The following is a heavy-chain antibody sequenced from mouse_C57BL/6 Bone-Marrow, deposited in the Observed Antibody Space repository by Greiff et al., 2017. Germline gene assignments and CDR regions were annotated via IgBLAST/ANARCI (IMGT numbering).Heavy chain of an antibody. CDR1: GYTFTSYW. CDR3: ARIGNYAMDY. CDR2: IDPSDSYT. D-gene: IGHD1-1*02. J-gene: IGHJ4*01. V-gene: IGHV1-69*01. Sequence: QVHVKQPGAELVMPGASVKLSCKASGYTFTSYWMHWVKQRPGQGLEWIGEIDPSDSYTNYNQKFKGKSTLTVDKSSSTAYMQLSSLTSEDSAVYYCARIGNYAMDYWGQGTSVTVSS.